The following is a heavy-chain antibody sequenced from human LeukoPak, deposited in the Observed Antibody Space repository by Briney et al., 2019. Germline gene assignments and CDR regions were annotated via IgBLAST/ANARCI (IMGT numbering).Heavy chain of an antibody. CDR3: ARRFVPAAFDY. J-gene: IGHJ4*02. CDR2: IYYSGST. CDR1: GGSISSSSYY. D-gene: IGHD2-2*01. Sequence: SETLSLTCTVSGGSISSSSYYWGWIRQPPGKGLEWIGSIYYSGSTYYNPSLKSRVTISVDTSKNQFSLKLSSVIAADTAVYYCARRFVPAAFDYWGQGTLVTVSS. V-gene: IGHV4-39*01.